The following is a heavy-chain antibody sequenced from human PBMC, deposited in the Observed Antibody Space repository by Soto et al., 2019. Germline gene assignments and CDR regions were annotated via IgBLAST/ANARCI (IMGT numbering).Heavy chain of an antibody. J-gene: IGHJ4*02. CDR2: IYWDADV. D-gene: IGHD6-6*01. Sequence: KESGPTLVKPTQTLTLTCTFSGFSLTTSGVGVGWIRQPPGKAPECLALIYWDADVRYSPSLQSRLTITKDSSMNRVVLTMTNMGPVDTATYYCARSVEALLVRGALDYWGQGTLVTVSS. CDR1: GFSLTTSGVG. CDR3: ARSVEALLVRGALDY. V-gene: IGHV2-5*02.